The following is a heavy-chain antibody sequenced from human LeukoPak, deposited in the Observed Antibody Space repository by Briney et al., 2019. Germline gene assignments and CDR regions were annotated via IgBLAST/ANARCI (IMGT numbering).Heavy chain of an antibody. D-gene: IGHD3-10*02. CDR1: GFTFSSRDW. CDR3: AELGITMIGGV. V-gene: IGHV3-48*03. Sequence: SGGSLRLSCVASGFTFSSRDWMTWVRQAPGKGLEWVSYISSSGSTIYYADSVKGRFTISRDNAKNSLYLQMNSLRAEDTAVYYCAELGITMIGGVWGKGTTVTISS. J-gene: IGHJ6*04. CDR2: ISSSGSTI.